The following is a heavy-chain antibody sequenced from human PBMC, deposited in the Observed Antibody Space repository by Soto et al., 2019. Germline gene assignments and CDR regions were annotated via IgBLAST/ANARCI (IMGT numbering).Heavy chain of an antibody. V-gene: IGHV4-34*01. D-gene: IGHD1-26*01. CDR3: ARADRYSGSLLRDCFDP. Sequence: PSETLSLTCAVFGGSFSGYYWSWIRQPPGKGLEWIGEINHRGSTNYNPSLKSRVTISLDTSKIQFSLKLISVTAADTAVYYRARADRYSGSLLRDCFDPWGQGTLVTVSS. J-gene: IGHJ5*02. CDR1: GGSFSGYY. CDR2: INHRGST.